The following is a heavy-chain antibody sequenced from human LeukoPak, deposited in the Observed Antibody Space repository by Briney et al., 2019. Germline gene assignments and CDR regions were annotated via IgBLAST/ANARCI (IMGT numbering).Heavy chain of an antibody. V-gene: IGHV3-7*01. Sequence: GGSLRLSCVASGFTFRRYWMSWVRQAPGKGLEWVANIKEDGSEKHSVDSVKGRFTISRDNAKNSLYLQINSLRAEDTAVYYCVGDSRDSGWGYWGQGTLVTVSS. CDR2: IKEDGSEK. CDR1: GFTFRRYW. J-gene: IGHJ4*02. D-gene: IGHD6-19*01. CDR3: VGDSRDSGWGY.